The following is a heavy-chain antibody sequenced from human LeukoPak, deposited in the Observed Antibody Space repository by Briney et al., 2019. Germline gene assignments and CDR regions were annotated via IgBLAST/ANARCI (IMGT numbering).Heavy chain of an antibody. J-gene: IGHJ5*02. CDR3: ATNPGGYCSSTRCYGEAP. D-gene: IGHD2-2*01. CDR1: GGSFSGYY. CDR2: INHSGST. Sequence: SETLSLTCAVYGGSFSGYYWSWIRQPPGKGLEWIGEINHSGSTNYNPSLKGRVSISVDTSRNQFSLKLSSVTAADTAVYYCATNPGGYCSSTRCYGEAPWGQGTLVTVSS. V-gene: IGHV4-34*01.